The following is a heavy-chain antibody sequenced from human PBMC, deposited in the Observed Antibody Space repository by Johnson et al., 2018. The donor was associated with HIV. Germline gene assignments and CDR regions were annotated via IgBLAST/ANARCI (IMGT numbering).Heavy chain of an antibody. J-gene: IGHJ3*02. Sequence: QVQLVESGGGVVKPGRALRLSCAASGFTFSSYGMHWVRQDPGKGLEWVAVVSYDGSNKYYADSVKGRFTISRDNSKNTLYLQMNSLRAEDTAVYYCARKDDTNAFDIWGQGTMVTVSS. D-gene: IGHD3-22*01. CDR3: ARKDDTNAFDI. CDR2: VSYDGSNK. CDR1: GFTFSSYG. V-gene: IGHV3-30*03.